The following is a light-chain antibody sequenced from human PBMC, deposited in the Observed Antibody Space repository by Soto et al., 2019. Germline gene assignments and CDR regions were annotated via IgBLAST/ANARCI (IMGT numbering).Light chain of an antibody. J-gene: IGLJ3*02. CDR3: CSAAGGFTWV. V-gene: IGLV2-11*01. CDR1: SSDV. Sequence: QSVLTQPRSVSGSPGQSVTISCTGTSSDVVSWYQQPPGKAPKLIIYYVSQRPSGVPDRFSGSKSGNTASLTIAGLQAEDEADYYCCSAAGGFTWVFGGGTKLTVL. CDR2: YVS.